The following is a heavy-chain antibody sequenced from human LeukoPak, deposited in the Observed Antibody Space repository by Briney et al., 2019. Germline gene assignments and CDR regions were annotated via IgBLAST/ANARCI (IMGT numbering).Heavy chain of an antibody. V-gene: IGHV5-51*01. Sequence: GESLKISCKGSGYSLTSYWIGWVRQMPGKGLEWMGIIYPGDSDTTYSPSFQGQVTISADKSISTAYLQWSSLKASDSAMYYCGRIPAAGSLKGSFDIWGRGTMVTVSS. CDR2: IYPGDSDT. CDR1: GYSLTSYW. D-gene: IGHD6-13*01. J-gene: IGHJ3*02. CDR3: GRIPAAGSLKGSFDI.